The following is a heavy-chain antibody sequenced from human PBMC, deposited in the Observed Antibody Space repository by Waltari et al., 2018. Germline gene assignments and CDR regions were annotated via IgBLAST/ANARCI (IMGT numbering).Heavy chain of an antibody. V-gene: IGHV3-23*01. D-gene: IGHD2-2*01. CDR2: IDGGGGDT. CDR3: AKTISPGYGMDV. CDR1: GFTFSNHV. Sequence: EVQLLESWGGLVQPGGSLRLSCAASGFTFSNHVMRWVRQAPGKGLEGVSGIDGGGGDTSYADSVKGRFTISRDNSKNTLYLQMNSLRVEDTAIYFCAKTISPGYGMDVWGQGTTVTVSS. J-gene: IGHJ6*02.